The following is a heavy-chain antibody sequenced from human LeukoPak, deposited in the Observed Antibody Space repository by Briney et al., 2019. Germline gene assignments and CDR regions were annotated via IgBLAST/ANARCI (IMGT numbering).Heavy chain of an antibody. CDR3: AKDMNPRWLVVFDY. J-gene: IGHJ4*02. Sequence: GGSLRLSCAASGFTFDDYAMHWVRQAPGKGLEWVSGISWNSGSIGYADSVKGRFTISRDNAKNSLYLQMNSLRAEDTALYYCAKDMNPRWLVVFDYWGQGTLVTVSS. V-gene: IGHV3-9*01. CDR2: ISWNSGSI. D-gene: IGHD6-19*01. CDR1: GFTFDDYA.